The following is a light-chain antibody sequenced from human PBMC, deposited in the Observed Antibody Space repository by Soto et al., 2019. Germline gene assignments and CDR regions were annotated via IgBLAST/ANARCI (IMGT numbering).Light chain of an antibody. Sequence: EIVLTQSPATLSLSPGERATLSCRASQTITTYLAWYQQKPGQPPRLLIYGASNRATGIPARFSGSGSGTDFTLTINNLEPEDFAVYYCQQRSNLPANFGQGTRLEIK. V-gene: IGKV3-11*01. J-gene: IGKJ5*01. CDR3: QQRSNLPAN. CDR2: GAS. CDR1: QTITTY.